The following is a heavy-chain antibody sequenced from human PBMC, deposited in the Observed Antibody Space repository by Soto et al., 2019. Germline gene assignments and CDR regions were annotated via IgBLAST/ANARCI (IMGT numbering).Heavy chain of an antibody. J-gene: IGHJ4*02. CDR3: AGGVDDYADYRFDY. CDR1: GFTFRNYW. V-gene: IGHV3-7*01. Sequence: EVQLVESGGGLVQPGGSLRLSCAASGFTFRNYWMSWVRQAPGKGLEWVANIQQDGRDKYYVESVRGRFTISRDNARNSLYLQMNSLRAEDTAVYYCAGGVDDYADYRFDYWGQGTLVTVSS. D-gene: IGHD4-17*01. CDR2: IQQDGRDK.